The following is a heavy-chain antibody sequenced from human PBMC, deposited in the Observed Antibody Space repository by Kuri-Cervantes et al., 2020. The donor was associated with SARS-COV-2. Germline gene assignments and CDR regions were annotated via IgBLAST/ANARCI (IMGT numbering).Heavy chain of an antibody. CDR2: IYYRGST. V-gene: IGHV4-59*01. CDR1: GRSISSYY. D-gene: IGHD6-13*01. J-gene: IGHJ6*02. CDR3: ERGARGYSSSWYIVDSYGMDV. Sequence: SETLSLACTVSGRSISSYYWSWIRQPPGKGLEWIGYIYYRGSTNYNPSLKSRVTISVDTSKNQFSLKLSSVNAADTAVYYCERGARGYSSSWYIVDSYGMDVWGQGTTVTVSS.